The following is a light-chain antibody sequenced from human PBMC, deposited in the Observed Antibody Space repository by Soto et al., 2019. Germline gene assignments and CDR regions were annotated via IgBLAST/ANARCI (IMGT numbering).Light chain of an antibody. J-gene: IGKJ5*01. CDR3: QQYNNWPPSIT. CDR1: QSVSSN. CDR2: GAS. Sequence: EIVFTQSPGTLSLSPGERATLSCVASQSVSSNLAWYQQKPGQAPRLLIYGASTRATGIPARFSGSGSGTEFTLTISSLQSEDFAVYYCQQYNNWPPSITLGQGTRLEIK. V-gene: IGKV3-15*01.